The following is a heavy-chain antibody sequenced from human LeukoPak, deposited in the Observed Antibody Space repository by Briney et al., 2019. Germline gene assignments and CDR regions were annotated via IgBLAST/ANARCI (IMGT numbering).Heavy chain of an antibody. Sequence: GASVKVSCKASGYTFTGYYMHWVRQAPGQGVEWMGWINPNSGGTNYAQKLQGRVTMTTDTSTSTAYMELRSLRSDDTAVYYCARSVLRFLEWLLTDNWLDPWGQGTLVTVSS. D-gene: IGHD3-3*01. V-gene: IGHV1-2*02. CDR2: INPNSGGT. CDR1: GYTFTGYY. CDR3: ARSVLRFLEWLLTDNWLDP. J-gene: IGHJ5*02.